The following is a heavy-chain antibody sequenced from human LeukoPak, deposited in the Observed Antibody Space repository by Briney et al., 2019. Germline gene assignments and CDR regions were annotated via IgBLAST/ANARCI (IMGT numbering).Heavy chain of an antibody. J-gene: IGHJ4*02. CDR2: ISYDGSNK. V-gene: IGHV3-30*18. CDR3: AKDRVWFGELLPDY. CDR1: GFTFSSYG. Sequence: GGSLRLSRATSGFTFSSYGMHWVRQAPGKGLEWVAVISYDGSNKYYVDSVKGRFTISRDNSKNTLYVQMNSLRAEDTAVYYCAKDRVWFGELLPDYWGQGTLVTVSS. D-gene: IGHD3-10*01.